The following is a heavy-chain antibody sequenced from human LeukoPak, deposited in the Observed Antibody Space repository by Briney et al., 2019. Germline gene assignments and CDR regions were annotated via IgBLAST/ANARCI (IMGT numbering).Heavy chain of an antibody. CDR2: IKQDGSEK. CDR1: GFTFSSYW. Sequence: PGGSLRLSCAASGFTFSSYWMSWVRQAPGKGLEWVANIKQDGSEKYYVDSVKGRFTISRDNAKNSLYLQMNSLRAEDTAVYYCARDLGCSSTSCCDQYFDYWGQGTLVTVSS. D-gene: IGHD2-2*01. J-gene: IGHJ4*02. CDR3: ARDLGCSSTSCCDQYFDY. V-gene: IGHV3-7*01.